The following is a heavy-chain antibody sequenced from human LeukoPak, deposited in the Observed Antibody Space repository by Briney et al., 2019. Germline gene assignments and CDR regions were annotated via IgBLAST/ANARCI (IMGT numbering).Heavy chain of an antibody. CDR1: GFTVSSNY. CDR3: AGDLRGDGYNWDDAFDI. D-gene: IGHD5-24*01. J-gene: IGHJ3*02. Sequence: PGGSLRLSCAASGFTVSSNYMSWVRQAPGKGLEWVSVIYSGGSTYYADSVKGRFTISRDNSKNTLYLQMNSLRAEDTAVYYCAGDLRGDGYNWDDAFDIWGQGTMVTVSS. V-gene: IGHV3-53*01. CDR2: IYSGGST.